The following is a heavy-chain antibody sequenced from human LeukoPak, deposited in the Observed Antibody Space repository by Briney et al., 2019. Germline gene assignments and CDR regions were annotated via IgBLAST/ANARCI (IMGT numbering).Heavy chain of an antibody. V-gene: IGHV4-39*01. CDR2: IYYSGST. J-gene: IGHJ6*02. CDR1: GGSISSSSYY. CDR3: ARPMVRGVIWGDPPYRMDV. Sequence: PSETLSLTCTVSGGSISSSSYYWGWLRQPPGKGLEWIGSIYYSGSTYYNPSLKSRVTISVDTSKNQFSLKLSSVTAADTAVYYCARPMVRGVIWGDPPYRMDVWGQGTTVTVSS. D-gene: IGHD3-10*01.